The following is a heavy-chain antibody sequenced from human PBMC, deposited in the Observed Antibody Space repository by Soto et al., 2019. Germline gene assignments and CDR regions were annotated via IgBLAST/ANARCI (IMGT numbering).Heavy chain of an antibody. J-gene: IGHJ5*02. Sequence: GASVKVSCKASGGTFSSYAISWVRQAPGQGLECMGGIIPIFGTANYAQKFQGRVTITADESTSTAYMELSSLRSEDTAVYYCASEGSMVRGVIITPLVGPTGFDPWGQGTLVTVSS. CDR1: GGTFSSYA. V-gene: IGHV1-69*13. D-gene: IGHD3-10*01. CDR3: ASEGSMVRGVIITPLVGPTGFDP. CDR2: IIPIFGTA.